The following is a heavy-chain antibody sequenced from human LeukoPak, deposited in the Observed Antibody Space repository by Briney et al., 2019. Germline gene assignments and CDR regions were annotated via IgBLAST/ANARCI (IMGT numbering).Heavy chain of an antibody. J-gene: IGHJ6*03. D-gene: IGHD5-18*01. CDR3: AREVASTAMATGSYYMDV. CDR1: GGSFSGYY. V-gene: IGHV4-34*01. Sequence: SETLSLTCAVYGGSFSGYYWSWIRQPPGKGLEWIGEINHSGSTNYNPSLKSRVTISVDTSKNQFSLKLSSVTAADTAVYYCAREVASTAMATGSYYMDVWGQGTMVTVS. CDR2: INHSGST.